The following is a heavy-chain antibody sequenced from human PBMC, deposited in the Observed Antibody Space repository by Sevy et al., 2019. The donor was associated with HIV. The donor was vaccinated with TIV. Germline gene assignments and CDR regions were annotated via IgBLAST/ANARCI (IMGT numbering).Heavy chain of an antibody. D-gene: IGHD2-21*02. CDR3: ARDLKGNRYFFGY. Sequence: GGSLRLSCAASGFIFSSYWMSWVRQAPGKGLEWVANIKQDGSEKYYVDSVKGRFTISRDNAKNSLYLQMNSLRAEDTAVYYCARDLKGNRYFFGYWGQGTLVTVSS. J-gene: IGHJ4*02. CDR1: GFIFSSYW. V-gene: IGHV3-7*01. CDR2: IKQDGSEK.